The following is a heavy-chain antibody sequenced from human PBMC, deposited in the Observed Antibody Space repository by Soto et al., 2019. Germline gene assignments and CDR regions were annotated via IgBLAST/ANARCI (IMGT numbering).Heavy chain of an antibody. CDR3: ARISTHHYDNSGYYSPTYYFDS. Sequence: PSETLSLTCDVSGYSISSGYYWGWIRRPPGKGLEWIGGVYHSGRSQYDPSLKTRVTISVDTSENQFSLKLTSVTAADTAVYYCARISTHHYDNSGYYSPTYYFDSWSQGSLVTVS. CDR2: VYHSGRS. J-gene: IGHJ4*02. V-gene: IGHV4-38-2*01. D-gene: IGHD3-22*01. CDR1: GYSISSGYY.